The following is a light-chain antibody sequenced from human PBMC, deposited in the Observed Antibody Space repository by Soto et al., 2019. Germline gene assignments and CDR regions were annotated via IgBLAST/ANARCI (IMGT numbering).Light chain of an antibody. V-gene: IGLV2-14*01. CDR3: QSYDSSLSGHVV. Sequence: QSALSQPASVSGSPGQSITISCTGTSSDVGGFEYVSWYQHQPGKAPKLIIYDVTKRPSGVSNRFSGSKSGNTASLTISGIQAEDEGDYYCQSYDSSLSGHVVFGGGTKLTVL. CDR1: SSDVGGFEY. J-gene: IGLJ2*01. CDR2: DVT.